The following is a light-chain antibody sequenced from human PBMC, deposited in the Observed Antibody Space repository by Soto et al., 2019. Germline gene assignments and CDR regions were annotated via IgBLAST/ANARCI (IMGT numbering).Light chain of an antibody. V-gene: IGKV3-20*01. Sequence: EIVLTHSPGTLSLSPGERATLSCRASQSVSNNYLAWYQQKPGQAPRLLIYGASNRATGIPDRFSGSGSGTDFTLTISRMEPEDFAVYYCQQYVRSPWTFGQGTKVDIK. CDR3: QQYVRSPWT. CDR1: QSVSNNY. J-gene: IGKJ1*01. CDR2: GAS.